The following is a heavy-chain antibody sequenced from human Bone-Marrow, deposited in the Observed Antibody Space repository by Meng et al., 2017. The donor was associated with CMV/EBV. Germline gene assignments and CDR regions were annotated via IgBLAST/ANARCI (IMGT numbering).Heavy chain of an antibody. V-gene: IGHV4-34*01. J-gene: IGHJ5*02. CDR2: INHSGNT. Sequence: QGQLQQWGAGLLKPSETPSLTCAVYGGSFSGYYWSWIRQPPGKGLEWIAEINHSGNTNYNPSLKSRVTISVDTSKNQFSLKLSSVTAADTAVYYCATVGLGMNWFDPWGQGTLVTVSS. CDR1: GGSFSGYY. CDR3: ATVGLGMNWFDP.